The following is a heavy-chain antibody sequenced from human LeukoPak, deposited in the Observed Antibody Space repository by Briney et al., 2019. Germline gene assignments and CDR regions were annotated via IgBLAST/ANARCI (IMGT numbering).Heavy chain of an antibody. CDR1: VFTPSSYT. D-gene: IGHD3-10*01. J-gene: IGHJ4*02. CDR3: ASRRGFDD. Sequence: GGCLRLSCSASVFTPSSYTMNWMRPAPGKGLKWVSSISPSSSMMHYADSVRGRFTISRDNAKNSLYLQMNRLRDEDTAVYYCASRRGFDDWGQGTLVTVSS. CDR2: ISPSSSMM. V-gene: IGHV3-48*02.